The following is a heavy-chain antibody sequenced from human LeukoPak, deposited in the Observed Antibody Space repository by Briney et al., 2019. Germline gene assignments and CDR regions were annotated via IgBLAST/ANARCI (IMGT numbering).Heavy chain of an antibody. V-gene: IGHV4-39*01. CDR3: ARGTGWSYYFDY. D-gene: IGHD6-19*01. CDR1: GGSISSSSYY. CDR2: IYYSGST. J-gene: IGHJ4*02. Sequence: NPSETLSLTCTVSGGSISSSSYYWGWIRQPPGKGLEWIGSIYYSGSTYYNPSLKSRVTISVDTSKNQFSLKLSSVTAADTAVYYCARGTGWSYYFDYWGQGTLVTVSS.